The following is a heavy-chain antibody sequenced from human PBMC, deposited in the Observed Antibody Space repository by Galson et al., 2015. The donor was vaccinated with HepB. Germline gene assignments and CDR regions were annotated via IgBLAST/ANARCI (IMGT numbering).Heavy chain of an antibody. V-gene: IGHV1-8*01. CDR2: MNPNSGNT. D-gene: IGHD3-16*02. J-gene: IGHJ5*02. CDR3: ARVLPHWGSYRSRRGWFDP. Sequence: SVKVSCKASGYTFTSYDINWVRQATGQGLEWMGWMNPNSGNTVYAQKFQGRVTMTRNTSISTAYMELSSLRSEDTAVYYCARVLPHWGSYRSRRGWFDPWGQGTLVTVSS. CDR1: GYTFTSYD.